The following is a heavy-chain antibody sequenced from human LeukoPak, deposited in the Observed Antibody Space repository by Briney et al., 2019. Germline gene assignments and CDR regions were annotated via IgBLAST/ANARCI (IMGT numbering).Heavy chain of an antibody. CDR3: ARGSEGILGRGY. Sequence: GASVKVSCKASGGTSSSYAISWVRQAPGQGLEWMGGIIPIFGTANYAQKFQGRVTITADESTSTAYMELSSLRSEDTAVYYCARGSEGILGRGYWGQGTLVTVSS. V-gene: IGHV1-69*13. J-gene: IGHJ4*02. CDR2: IIPIFGTA. CDR1: GGTSSSYA. D-gene: IGHD3-10*01.